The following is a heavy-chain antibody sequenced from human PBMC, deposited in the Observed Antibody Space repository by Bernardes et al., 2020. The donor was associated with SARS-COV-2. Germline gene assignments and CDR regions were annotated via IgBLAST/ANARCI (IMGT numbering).Heavy chain of an antibody. V-gene: IGHV4-59*01. CDR3: TRDPGDWFDP. CDR2: IYYSGST. CDR1: GGSISSYY. Sequence: SETLSLTCTVSGGSISSYYWSWIRQPPGKGLEWIGHIYYSGSTNYNPSLKSRVTISVDTSKNQFSLKLSSVTAADTAVYYCTRDPGDWFDPWGQGTLVTVSS. J-gene: IGHJ5*02. D-gene: IGHD3-10*01.